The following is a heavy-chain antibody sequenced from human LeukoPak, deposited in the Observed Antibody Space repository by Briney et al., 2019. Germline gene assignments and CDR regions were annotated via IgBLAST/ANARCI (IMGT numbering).Heavy chain of an antibody. V-gene: IGHV3-7*03. D-gene: IGHD2-21*02. Sequence: GGSLRLSCAVSGFPFSTFWMSWVRQAPGKGLEWVANINQDGSEKYYVDSVRGRFAISRDNAKNSQYLQMNSLRVEDTALYYCARAQTYGDSRLLLDYWGQGTLVTVSS. J-gene: IGHJ4*02. CDR2: INQDGSEK. CDR3: ARAQTYGDSRLLLDY. CDR1: GFPFSTFW.